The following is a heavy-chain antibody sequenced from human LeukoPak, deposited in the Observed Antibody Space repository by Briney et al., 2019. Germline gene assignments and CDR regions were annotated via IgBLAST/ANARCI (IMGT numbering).Heavy chain of an antibody. J-gene: IGHJ4*02. CDR1: GFTFSNYW. Sequence: AGSLRLSCVASGFTFSNYWMSWVRQAPGKGLEWVANIKQDGSDIYYVDSVKGRFTISRDDAKNSLYLQMDSLRADDTAVYYCATDFPGYWGQGTLVTVSS. V-gene: IGHV3-7*05. CDR3: ATDFPGY. CDR2: IKQDGSDI.